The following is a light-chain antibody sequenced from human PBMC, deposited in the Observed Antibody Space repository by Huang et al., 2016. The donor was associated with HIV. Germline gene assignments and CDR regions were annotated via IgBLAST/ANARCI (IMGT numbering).Light chain of an antibody. CDR3: RQYYGTPT. Sequence: DIQMTQSPSSLSPSVGDRVTITCRASQAISNSLALYQQKPGKAPKLLLHTTSRLEDGVPSRFSGSGSGADYTLTISSLQPEDFAAYYCRQYYGTPTFGQGTRVEIK. CDR2: TTS. V-gene: IGKV1-NL1*01. CDR1: QAISNS. J-gene: IGKJ1*01.